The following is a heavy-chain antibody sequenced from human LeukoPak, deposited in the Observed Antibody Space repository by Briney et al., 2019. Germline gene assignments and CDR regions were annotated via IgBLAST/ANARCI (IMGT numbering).Heavy chain of an antibody. D-gene: IGHD1-26*01. J-gene: IGHJ6*03. Sequence: PGGSLRLSCAASGFTFSSYAMSWVRQAPGKGLEWVSAISGSGGSTYYADSVKGRFTISRDNSKNTLYLQMNSLRAEDTAVYYWAKVGSGSSHYYYYMDVWGKGTTVTVSS. V-gene: IGHV3-23*01. CDR2: ISGSGGST. CDR3: AKVGSGSSHYYYYMDV. CDR1: GFTFSSYA.